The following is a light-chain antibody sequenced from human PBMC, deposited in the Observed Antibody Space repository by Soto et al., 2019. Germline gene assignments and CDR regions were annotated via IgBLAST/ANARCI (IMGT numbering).Light chain of an antibody. CDR1: SSDVGNYKY. J-gene: IGLJ1*01. V-gene: IGLV2-14*01. CDR3: FSYTSSGTYV. Sequence: QSALAQPASVSGSPGQSITISCTGTSSDVGNYKYVSWYQQHPGKAPKLMIYEVSNRPSGVSNRFSGSKSGNTASLTISGLQAEDETHYYCFSYTSSGTYVFGTGTKVNVL. CDR2: EVS.